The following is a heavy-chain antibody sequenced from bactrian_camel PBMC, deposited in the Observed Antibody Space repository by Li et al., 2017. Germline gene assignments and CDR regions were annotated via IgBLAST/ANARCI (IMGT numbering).Heavy chain of an antibody. V-gene: IGHV3S55*01. CDR2: ISSTGTI. D-gene: IGHD2*01. Sequence: QVQLVESGGGSVQAGGSLRLSCVASDYPWGNNCMGWFRQPPGKERELVSIISSTGTINYVDAVKGRFTVSQDKAKNTLYLQMNSLVDEDTARYYCAANPPTGRPCYLAMEDYNFWGQGTQVTVS. CDR3: AANPPTGRPCYLAMEDYNF. J-gene: IGHJ4*01. CDR1: DYPWGNNC.